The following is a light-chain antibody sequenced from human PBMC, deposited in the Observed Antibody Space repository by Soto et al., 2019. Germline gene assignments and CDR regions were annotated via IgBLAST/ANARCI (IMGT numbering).Light chain of an antibody. J-gene: IGLJ2*01. V-gene: IGLV2-14*03. Sequence: QSALTQPASVSGSPGQSITISCTGTRSDIGAYNFVSWYQQHPGEVPKLILYDVNVRHSGVSNRFSGSKSGNTASLTISGLQAEDEADYYCTSWTTSTTMIFGGGTKLTFL. CDR3: TSWTTSTTMI. CDR2: DVN. CDR1: RSDIGAYNF.